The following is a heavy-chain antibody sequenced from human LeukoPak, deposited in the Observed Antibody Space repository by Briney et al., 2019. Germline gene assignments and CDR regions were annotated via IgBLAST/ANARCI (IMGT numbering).Heavy chain of an antibody. Sequence: GGSLRLSCSASGFTFSSYVMHWVRQAPGKGLEYVSSISSNGKTRYYADSVRGRFTISRDNSKNTVYLQVSSLRVEDTAVYYCPQWVDRVGFDYWGQGTLVTVSS. CDR2: ISSNGKTR. CDR3: PQWVDRVGFDY. V-gene: IGHV3-64D*06. D-gene: IGHD6-19*01. CDR1: GFTFSSYV. J-gene: IGHJ4*02.